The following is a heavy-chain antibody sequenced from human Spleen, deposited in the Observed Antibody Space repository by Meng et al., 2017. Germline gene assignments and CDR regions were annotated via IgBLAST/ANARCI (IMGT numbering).Heavy chain of an antibody. J-gene: IGHJ4*02. CDR3: ARDEDISAAGKLFGDY. D-gene: IGHD6-25*01. V-gene: IGHV1-2*06. CDR2: INPKSGDT. CDR1: GYTFTGYY. Sequence: GQLVQSGAEVKKPGASGKVSCKASGYTFTGYYMHWVRQAPGQGLEWMGRINPKSGDTHYAQKFQARVTMTGDTSISTAYMELSGLRSDDTAMYYCARDEDISAAGKLFGDYWGQGTLVTVSS.